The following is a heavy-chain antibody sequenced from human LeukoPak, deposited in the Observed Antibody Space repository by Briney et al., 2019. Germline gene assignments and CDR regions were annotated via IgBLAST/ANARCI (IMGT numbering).Heavy chain of an antibody. CDR2: ISGGGRTT. CDR1: GFTFSNHA. Sequence: GGSLRLSCAASGFTFSNHAMSWVRQAPGKGLQWVSVISGGGRTTEYADSVKGRFTVSRDNSVNTLSLHMDSLRVEDTAIYYCAKNVVFTRYFDSWGQGTLVTVSS. CDR3: AKNVVFTRYFDS. J-gene: IGHJ4*02. D-gene: IGHD2-21*01. V-gene: IGHV3-23*01.